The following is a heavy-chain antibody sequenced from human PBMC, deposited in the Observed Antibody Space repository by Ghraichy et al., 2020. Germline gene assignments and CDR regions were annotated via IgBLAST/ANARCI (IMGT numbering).Heavy chain of an antibody. CDR1: GGSISSYY. CDR3: ARDTDTGDGWFDP. D-gene: IGHD3-16*01. Sequence: SETLSLTCTVSGGSISSYYWSWIRQPPGKGLEWIGYIYYSGSTNYNPSLKSRVTISVDTSKNQFSLKLSSVTAADTAVYYCARDTDTGDGWFDPWGQGTLVTVSS. CDR2: IYYSGST. V-gene: IGHV4-59*01. J-gene: IGHJ5*02.